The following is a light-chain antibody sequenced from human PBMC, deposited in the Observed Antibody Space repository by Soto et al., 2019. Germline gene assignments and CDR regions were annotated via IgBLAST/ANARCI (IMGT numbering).Light chain of an antibody. CDR1: QGVSTY. Sequence: EIVMTQSPATLSVSPGERATLFCRASQGVSTYLAWYQQKPGQAPRLLIYGPSTRATGIPARFSGSGSGTEFTLTISSLQSEDFAVYYCQQYNSYSKTFGQGTKVEIK. V-gene: IGKV3-15*01. J-gene: IGKJ1*01. CDR2: GPS. CDR3: QQYNSYSKT.